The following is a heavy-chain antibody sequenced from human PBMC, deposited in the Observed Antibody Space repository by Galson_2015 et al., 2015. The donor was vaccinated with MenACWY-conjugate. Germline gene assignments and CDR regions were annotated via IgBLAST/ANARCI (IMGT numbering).Heavy chain of an antibody. CDR2: IYYSGST. CDR3: ARHPGYMRYCSSTSCYNYFDY. J-gene: IGHJ4*02. CDR1: GGSISSSSYY. Sequence: ETLSLTCTVSGGSISSSSYYWGWIRQPPGKGLEWIGSIYYSGSTYYNPSLKSRVTISVDTSKNQFSLKLSSVTAADTAVYYCARHPGYMRYCSSTSCYNYFDYWGQGTLVTVSS. D-gene: IGHD2-2*01. V-gene: IGHV4-39*01.